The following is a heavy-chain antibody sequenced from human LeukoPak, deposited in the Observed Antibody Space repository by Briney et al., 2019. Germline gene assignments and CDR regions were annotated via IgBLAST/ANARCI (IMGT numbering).Heavy chain of an antibody. CDR1: GYTFTSYG. D-gene: IGHD4-17*01. CDR3: ARDRAGMTTVTTFGY. V-gene: IGHV1-18*01. J-gene: IGHJ4*02. CDR2: ISAYNGNT. Sequence: GASVKVSCKASGYTFTSYGISWVRQAPGQGLEWMGWISAYNGNTNYAQKLQGRVTMTTDTSTSTAYMELRSLRSGDTAVYYCARDRAGMTTVTTFGYWGQGTLVTVSS.